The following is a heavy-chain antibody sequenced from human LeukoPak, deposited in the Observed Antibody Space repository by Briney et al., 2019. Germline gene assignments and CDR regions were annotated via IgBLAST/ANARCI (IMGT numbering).Heavy chain of an antibody. V-gene: IGHV4-59*01. CDR3: ARVRGSYYYYYYMDV. CDR1: GGSISSYY. J-gene: IGHJ6*03. Sequence: PSETLSLTCTVSGGSISSYYWSWIRQPPGQGLEWMVYIYYSGSTNYNPSLKSRVTISVDTSKNLFSLKLSSVTAADAAVYYCARVRGSYYYYYYMDVWGKGTTVTVSS. CDR2: IYYSGST. D-gene: IGHD1-26*01.